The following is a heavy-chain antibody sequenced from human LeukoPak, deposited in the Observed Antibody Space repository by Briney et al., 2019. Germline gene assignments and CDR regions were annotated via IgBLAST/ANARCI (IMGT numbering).Heavy chain of an antibody. CDR3: ANYALWFGELLPFDY. V-gene: IGHV3-64*02. Sequence: GGSLRLSCAASGFTFSSYAMHWVRQAPGKGLEYVSSISSNGGSTYYVDSVKGRFTISRDNSRNTLYLQMGSLRAEDTAVYYCANYALWFGELLPFDYWGQGTLVTVSS. CDR2: ISSNGGST. CDR1: GFTFSSYA. J-gene: IGHJ4*02. D-gene: IGHD3-10*01.